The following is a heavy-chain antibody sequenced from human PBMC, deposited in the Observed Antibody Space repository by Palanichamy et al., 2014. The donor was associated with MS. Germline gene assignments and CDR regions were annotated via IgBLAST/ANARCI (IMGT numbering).Heavy chain of an antibody. CDR1: GFTFSKTW. CDR2: IRSNTDGGTT. D-gene: IGHD1-1*01. Sequence: EVQLVESGGGLVKPGGSLRLSCAASGFTFSKTWMSWVRQSPGKGLEWVGRIRSNTDGGTTDYAAPVKDRFTISRDDSKNTVYLQMNSLKTEDTAVYYCTTKERRGDFTYWGQGTLVTASS. CDR3: TTKERRGDFTY. V-gene: IGHV3-15*01. J-gene: IGHJ4*02.